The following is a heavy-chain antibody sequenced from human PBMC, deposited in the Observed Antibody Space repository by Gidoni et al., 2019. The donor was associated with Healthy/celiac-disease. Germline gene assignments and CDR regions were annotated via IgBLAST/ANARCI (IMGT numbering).Heavy chain of an antibody. Sequence: EVPLVVSGGGVVRPGGSLRLSCAASGFTFYEYGMSWVRQAPGKGLEWVSGINGNGGSTGYADSVKGRFTISRDNAKNSLYLQMNSLRAEDTALYYCARVGSSSSWYWVDYWGQGTLVTVSS. J-gene: IGHJ4*02. CDR1: GFTFYEYG. V-gene: IGHV3-20*04. CDR2: INGNGGST. CDR3: ARVGSSSSWYWVDY. D-gene: IGHD6-13*01.